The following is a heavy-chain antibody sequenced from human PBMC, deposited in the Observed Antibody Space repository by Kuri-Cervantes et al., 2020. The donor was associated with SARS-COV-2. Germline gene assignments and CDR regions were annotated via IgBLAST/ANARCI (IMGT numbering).Heavy chain of an antibody. CDR3: AREFRTGLALDY. J-gene: IGHJ4*02. V-gene: IGHV3-23*01. CDR1: GFTFSSYA. CDR2: ISGSGGST. Sequence: GESLKISCAASGFTFSSYAMSWVRQAPGKGLEWVSAISGSGGSTYYADSVKGRFTISRDNSKNTLYLQMNSLRAEDTAVYYCAREFRTGLALDYWGQGTLVTVSS. D-gene: IGHD1-14*01.